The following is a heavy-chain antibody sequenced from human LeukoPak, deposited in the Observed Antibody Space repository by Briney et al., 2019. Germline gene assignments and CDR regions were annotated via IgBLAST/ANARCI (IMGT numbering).Heavy chain of an antibody. D-gene: IGHD3-10*01. CDR2: IKPDGSEK. Sequence: PGGSLRLSCAVSEFTFSNSWMSWVRQAPGKGLEWVATIKPDGSEKYYVDSVKGRFTISRDNAKNSLYLQMNSLRAEDTAVYYCAREVALYTYGFRPFDYWGQGTPVTVSS. V-gene: IGHV3-7*01. CDR1: EFTFSNSW. CDR3: AREVALYTYGFRPFDY. J-gene: IGHJ4*02.